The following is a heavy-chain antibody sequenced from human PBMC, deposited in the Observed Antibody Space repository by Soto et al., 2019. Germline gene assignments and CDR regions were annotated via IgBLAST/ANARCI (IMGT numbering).Heavy chain of an antibody. CDR3: ARAEHYQLDY. D-gene: IGHD3-3*02. J-gene: IGHJ4*02. CDR1: GASVSSASYY. Sequence: QVQLQESGPGLLKPSETLSLTCTVSGASVSSASYYWNWIRQPPGRGLEWIGYIYYDGSTKFNPSLQSRVTIALATSKNQFSLTLSSVTAADTAVYFCARAEHYQLDYWGQGTLVTVSS. CDR2: IYYDGST. V-gene: IGHV4-61*01.